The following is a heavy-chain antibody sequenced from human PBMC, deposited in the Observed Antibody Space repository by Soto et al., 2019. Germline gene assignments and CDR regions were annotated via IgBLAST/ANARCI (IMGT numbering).Heavy chain of an antibody. CDR3: ASAGYSGWYLNY. V-gene: IGHV6-1*01. CDR1: GDSVSSNSAA. D-gene: IGHD6-19*01. J-gene: IGHJ4*02. Sequence: SQTLSLTCAISGDSVSSNSAAWNWIRQSPSRGLKWLGRAYYRSKWYNDYAVSVKSRITINPDTSKNQFSLQLNSVTPEDTAVYYCASAGYSGWYLNYWGQGTLVTVSS. CDR2: AYYRSKWYN.